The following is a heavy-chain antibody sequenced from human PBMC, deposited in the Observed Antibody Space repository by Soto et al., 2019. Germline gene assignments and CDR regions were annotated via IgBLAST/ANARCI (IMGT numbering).Heavy chain of an antibody. V-gene: IGHV1-46*01. CDR3: ARDGVQLWPRYYFDY. D-gene: IGHD1-1*01. J-gene: IGHJ4*02. CDR1: GYSFSNYS. CDR2: INPNGGST. Sequence: VQLVQSGAEVKKPGASVQVSCKTSGYSFSNYSMHWVRQVPGQGLEWMGKINPNGGSTSLAQKFKDAVTLTRDTSTNTVYMELSSRTSEDTAGYYCARDGVQLWPRYYFDYWGQGTLVTVSS.